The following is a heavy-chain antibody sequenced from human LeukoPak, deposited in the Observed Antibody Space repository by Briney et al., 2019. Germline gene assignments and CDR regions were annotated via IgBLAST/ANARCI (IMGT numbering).Heavy chain of an antibody. J-gene: IGHJ4*02. Sequence: SETLSLTCAVYNGSFSGYFWSWIRQLPGKGLEWIGEINHSGSTNYNPSLKSRVTVSVDTSKKQLSLRLSSVTAADTAVYYCIYNDYGDPDYWGQGTLVTVSS. D-gene: IGHD4-17*01. V-gene: IGHV4-34*01. CDR2: INHSGST. CDR1: NGSFSGYF. CDR3: IYNDYGDPDY.